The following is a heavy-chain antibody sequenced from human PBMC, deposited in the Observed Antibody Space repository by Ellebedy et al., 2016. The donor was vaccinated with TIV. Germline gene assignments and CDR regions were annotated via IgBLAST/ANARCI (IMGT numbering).Heavy chain of an antibody. CDR1: GFTFDDYA. V-gene: IGHV3-9*01. Sequence: SLKISCEASGFTFDDYAMHWVRQGPGKGLEWVSGIRWNSGNIGYAASVEGRFTVSRDNAKNLLLLHMKSLRTEDTALHYCAKAGGNSPYYYNYMGVWGKGTTVTVSS. CDR3: AKAGGNSPYYYNYMGV. D-gene: IGHD4-23*01. J-gene: IGHJ6*03. CDR2: IRWNSGNI.